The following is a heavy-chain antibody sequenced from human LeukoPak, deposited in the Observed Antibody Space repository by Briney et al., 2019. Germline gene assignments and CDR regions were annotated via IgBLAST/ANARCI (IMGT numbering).Heavy chain of an antibody. V-gene: IGHV5-51*01. CDR1: GYSFTSYW. Sequence: GESLKISCKGSGYSFTSYWIGWVRQMPGKGLEWMGITYPGDSDTRYSPSFQGQVTISADKSISTAYLQWSSLKASDTAMYYCARQGYGSSWYLAREQYYFDYWGQGTLVTVSS. CDR3: ARQGYGSSWYLAREQYYFDY. J-gene: IGHJ4*02. CDR2: TYPGDSDT. D-gene: IGHD6-13*01.